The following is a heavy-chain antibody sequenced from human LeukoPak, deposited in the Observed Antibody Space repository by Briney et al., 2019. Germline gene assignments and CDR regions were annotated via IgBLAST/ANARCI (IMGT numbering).Heavy chain of an antibody. V-gene: IGHV3-15*01. CDR3: TTDAGGYCGGDCYWVDY. Sequence: GGSLRLSCAASGFTFSNAWMSWVRQAPGKGLEWVGRIKSKTDGGTTDYAAPAKGRFTISRDDSKNTLYLQMNSLKTEDTAVYYCTTDAGGYCGGDCYWVDYWGQGTLVTVSS. CDR2: IKSKTDGGTT. CDR1: GFTFSNAW. D-gene: IGHD2-21*01. J-gene: IGHJ4*02.